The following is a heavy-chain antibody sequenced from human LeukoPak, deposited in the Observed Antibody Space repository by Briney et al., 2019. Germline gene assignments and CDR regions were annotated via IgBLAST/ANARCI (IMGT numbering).Heavy chain of an antibody. J-gene: IGHJ4*02. D-gene: IGHD3-16*01. CDR2: IWYDGSHT. CDR1: GFTFSDYG. V-gene: IGHV3-33*01. Sequence: GGSLRLSCEGSGFTFSDYGLHWVRQAPGRGLEWVALIWYDGSHTYYADSVKGRFTISRDNSKNTLYLQMNSLRAEDTALYYCARNPVRNAYYRDSTRYWGQGTLVTVSS. CDR3: ARNPVRNAYYRDSTRY.